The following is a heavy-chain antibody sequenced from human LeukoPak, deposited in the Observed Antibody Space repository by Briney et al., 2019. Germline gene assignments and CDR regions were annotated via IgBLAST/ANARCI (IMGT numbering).Heavy chain of an antibody. CDR3: ARWEAAAQQYNWFDP. D-gene: IGHD6-13*01. V-gene: IGHV1-2*06. Sequence: ASVKVSXKASGYTFTGYYMHWVRQAPGQGLEWMGRFNPNSGGTNYAQKFQGRVTMTRDTSISTAYMELTRLRSDDTAVYYCARWEAAAQQYNWFDPWGQGTLVTVSS. CDR1: GYTFTGYY. CDR2: FNPNSGGT. J-gene: IGHJ5*02.